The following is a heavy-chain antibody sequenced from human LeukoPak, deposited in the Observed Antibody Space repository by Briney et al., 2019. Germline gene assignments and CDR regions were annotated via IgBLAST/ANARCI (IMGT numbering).Heavy chain of an antibody. CDR3: ARDYYGSGSCDY. J-gene: IGHJ4*02. V-gene: IGHV3-21*01. CDR2: ISSSSSYI. CDR1: GFTFSSYS. Sequence: GGSLRLSCAASGFTFSSYSMNWVRQAPGKGLEWVSSISSSSSYIYYADSVKGRFTISRDNAKNSLYLHMNSLRAEDTAVYYCARDYYGSGSCDYWGQGTLVTVSS. D-gene: IGHD3-10*01.